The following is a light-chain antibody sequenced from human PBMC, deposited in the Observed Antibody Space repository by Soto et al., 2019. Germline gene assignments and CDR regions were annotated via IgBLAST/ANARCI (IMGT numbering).Light chain of an antibody. J-gene: IGKJ2*01. CDR3: QQYGSSPMYT. V-gene: IGKV3-20*01. CDR2: GAS. Sequence: EIVLTQSPGTLSLSPGERATLSCRASQSVSSSYLAWYQQKHGQAPRLLIYGASSRATGIPDSFSGSGSGTDFTLTISRLEPEDFAVYYCQQYGSSPMYTFGQGTKLEIK. CDR1: QSVSSSY.